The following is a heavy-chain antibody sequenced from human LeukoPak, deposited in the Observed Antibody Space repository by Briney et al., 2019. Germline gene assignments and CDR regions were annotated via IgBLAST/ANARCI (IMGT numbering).Heavy chain of an antibody. V-gene: IGHV1-8*03. J-gene: IGHJ4*02. Sequence: ASVMVSFTASGYDFTIYDINWVRLAPGQGLEWMGWMNPNNGDTGYSQNFQGRGTFTRDTSISAAYMKLSSLRSEDTALYYWARGRIRYDEYSRGWFVFFEFWGQGSLVTVSS. D-gene: IGHD6-19*01. CDR1: GYDFTIYD. CDR3: ARGRIRYDEYSRGWFVFFEF. CDR2: MNPNNGDT.